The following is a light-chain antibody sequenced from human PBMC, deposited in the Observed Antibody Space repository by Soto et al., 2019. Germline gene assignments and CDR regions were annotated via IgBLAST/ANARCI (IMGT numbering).Light chain of an antibody. J-gene: IGLJ3*02. Sequence: SYELTQPPSVSVAPGQTARITCEGHNIGSKSVHWYQLRPGQAPVVVVYDDTDRPSGIPERFSGSNSGNTATLTITRVEAGDGADYYCQVRDSSNDYLVFGGGTQLTV. V-gene: IGLV3-21*02. CDR3: QVRDSSNDYLV. CDR2: DDT. CDR1: NIGSKS.